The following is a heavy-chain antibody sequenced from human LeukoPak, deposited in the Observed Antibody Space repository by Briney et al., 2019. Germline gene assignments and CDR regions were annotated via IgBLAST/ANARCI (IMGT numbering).Heavy chain of an antibody. CDR3: ARDSRSLNEDFDY. CDR1: GFTFSSYS. Sequence: GGSLRLSCAASGFTFSSYSMNWVRQAPGKGLEWVSSISSSSSYIYYADSVKGRFTISRDNAKNSLYLQMNSLRAEDTAVYYCARDSRSLNEDFDYWGQGTLVTVSS. CDR2: ISSSSSYI. D-gene: IGHD2-2*01. J-gene: IGHJ4*02. V-gene: IGHV3-21*01.